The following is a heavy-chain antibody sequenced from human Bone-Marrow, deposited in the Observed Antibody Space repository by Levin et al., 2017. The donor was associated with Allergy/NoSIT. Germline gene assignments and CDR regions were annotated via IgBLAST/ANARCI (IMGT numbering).Heavy chain of an antibody. J-gene: IGHJ3*01. CDR1: GFRFSSYY. V-gene: IGHV3-11*05. Sequence: GESLKISCAASGFRFSSYYMSWVRQAPGKGLEWVSYITTTSTFANYADSVKGRFTISRDNTKNSLFLQMNSLRADDTAVYYCAREAEGALDVWGHGTMVTVSS. CDR3: AREAEGALDV. CDR2: ITTTSTFA.